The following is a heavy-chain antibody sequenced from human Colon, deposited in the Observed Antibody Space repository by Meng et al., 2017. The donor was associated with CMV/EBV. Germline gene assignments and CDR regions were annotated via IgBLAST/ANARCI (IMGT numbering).Heavy chain of an antibody. D-gene: IGHD5-18*01. Sequence: GESLKISCAASGSSFSNSWMIWVRRAPGKGLEWVSSVSTSGRDIFYADSVKGRFTLSRDNAKNSLYLQMDSLRAEDTAVYYCVRHLEAGRNGYSEPFWGQGTLVTVSS. CDR3: VRHLEAGRNGYSEPF. J-gene: IGHJ1*01. CDR1: GSSFSNSW. CDR2: VSTSGRDI. V-gene: IGHV3-21*01.